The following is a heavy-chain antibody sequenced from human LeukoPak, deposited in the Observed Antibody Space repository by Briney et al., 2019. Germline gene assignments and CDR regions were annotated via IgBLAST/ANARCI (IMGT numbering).Heavy chain of an antibody. Sequence: PGGSLRLSCAASGFTFNSYAIHWVRQAPGKGLEWVTVISYDGSKKNYADSVKGRFTISRDNSKNTLNLQMNSLRAEDTALYYCARGPRVGAAGFVSYHYIDVWGKGTTVTVSS. CDR1: GFTFNSYA. V-gene: IGHV3-30*04. J-gene: IGHJ6*03. CDR2: ISYDGSKK. CDR3: ARGPRVGAAGFVSYHYIDV. D-gene: IGHD1-26*01.